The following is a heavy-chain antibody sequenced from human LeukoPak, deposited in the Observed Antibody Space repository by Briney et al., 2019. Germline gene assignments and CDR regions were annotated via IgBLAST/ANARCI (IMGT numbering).Heavy chain of an antibody. V-gene: IGHV5-51*01. CDR1: GYSFTSYW. CDR2: IYPGDSDT. D-gene: IGHD6-13*01. CDR3: ARSSSSSWFTVKYYFDY. J-gene: IGHJ4*02. Sequence: GESLKISCQGSGYSFTSYWIGWVRQMPGKGLEWMGIIYPGDSDTRYSPSFQGQVTISADKSISTAYLQWSSLKASDTAMYYCARSSSSSWFTVKYYFDYWGQGTLVTVSS.